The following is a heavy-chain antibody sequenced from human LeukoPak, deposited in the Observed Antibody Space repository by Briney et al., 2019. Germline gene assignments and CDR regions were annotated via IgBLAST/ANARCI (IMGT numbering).Heavy chain of an antibody. V-gene: IGHV3-48*02. CDR2: ISSSGSSI. CDR3: ARSSGYQVPPGY. J-gene: IGHJ4*02. D-gene: IGHD2-2*01. CDR1: GFTFSSYS. Sequence: GGSLRLSCAASGFTFSSYSMNGVRQAPGKGLEGVSYISSSGSSIFYEDSVKGRFTISRDNGKNSLYLQMNSLRDDDTAVYYCARSSGYQVPPGYWGQGTLVTVSS.